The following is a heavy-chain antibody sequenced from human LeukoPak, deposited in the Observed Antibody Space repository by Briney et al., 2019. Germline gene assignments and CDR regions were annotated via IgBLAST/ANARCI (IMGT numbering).Heavy chain of an antibody. CDR2: TYYRSKWYN. D-gene: IGHD3-10*01. J-gene: IGHJ4*02. V-gene: IGHV6-1*01. Sequence: SQTLSLTCAISGDRVSSNSAAWNWIRQSPSRGLEWLGRTYYRSKWYNDYAVSVKSRITINPDTSKNQFSLQLNSVTPEDTAVYYCARENTYYYGSGRVFNYWGQGTLVTVSS. CDR1: GDRVSSNSAA. CDR3: ARENTYYYGSGRVFNY.